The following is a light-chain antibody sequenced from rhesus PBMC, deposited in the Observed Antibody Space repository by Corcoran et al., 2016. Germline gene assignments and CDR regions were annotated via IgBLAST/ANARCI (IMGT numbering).Light chain of an antibody. V-gene: IGKV1-22*01. J-gene: IGKJ2*01. CDR1: QSTSSW. CDR3: LQYSSGPYS. Sequence: DIQMTQSPSSLSASVGDTVTITCRASQSTSSWLDWYQQKPGKAPKLLIYKASSLQSGVPSRFSGWGSGTDFTLTISSLRPEDFATCYCLQYSSGPYSFGQGAKVEI. CDR2: KAS.